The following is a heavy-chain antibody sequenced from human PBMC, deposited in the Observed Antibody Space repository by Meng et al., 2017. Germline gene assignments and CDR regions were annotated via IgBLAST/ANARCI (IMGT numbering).Heavy chain of an antibody. J-gene: IGHJ4*02. V-gene: IGHV4-4*02. D-gene: IGHD1-1*01. Sequence: QVLGPGLVKPSVCVSRTCAGSGGSNSSSNWWSWVRQPPGKGLEWIGEIYHSGSTNYNPSIKIRVTISVDKSKNQFSLKLRSVTAADTAVYYCAREGSLGTPPTYYFDYWGQGTLVTVSS. CDR1: GGSNSSSNW. CDR3: AREGSLGTPPTYYFDY. CDR2: IYHSGST.